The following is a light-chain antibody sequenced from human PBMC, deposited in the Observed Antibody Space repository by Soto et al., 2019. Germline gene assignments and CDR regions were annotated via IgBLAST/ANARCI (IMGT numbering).Light chain of an antibody. CDR3: QQRRNWPLYT. CDR2: DAS. CDR1: QSVSYY. V-gene: IGKV3-11*01. Sequence: EIVLTQSPATLSVSPGERATLSCRASQSVSYYLAWYQQKPGQAPRLLIYDASNRATGIPARFSGSGSGTDFTLIISSLEPEDFAVYYCQQRRNWPLYTFGQGTKVEIK. J-gene: IGKJ2*01.